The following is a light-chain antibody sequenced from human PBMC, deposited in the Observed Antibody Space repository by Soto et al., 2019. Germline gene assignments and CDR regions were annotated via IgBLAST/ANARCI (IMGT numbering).Light chain of an antibody. CDR3: QQVSGYPLR. J-gene: IGKJ4*02. Sequence: DIQLTQSPSFLSASVGDIVTITCRASHGINSHLAWYQQEPGKAPKLLIYAASTLQSGVPSRFSGSASGTEFTLTISSLQPEDFATYYCQQVSGYPLRFGGGTKVDIK. V-gene: IGKV1-9*01. CDR2: AAS. CDR1: HGINSH.